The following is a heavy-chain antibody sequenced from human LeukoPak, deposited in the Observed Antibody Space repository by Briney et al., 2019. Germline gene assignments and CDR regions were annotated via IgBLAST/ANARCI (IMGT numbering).Heavy chain of an antibody. Sequence: SVKVSCKAPGGTFSSYAISWVRQAPGQGLEWMGGIIPIFGTANYAQKFQGRVTITTDESTSTAYMELSSLRSEDTAVYYCARAPSYYGSGSYYSGIWGQGTMVTVSS. CDR3: ARAPSYYGSGSYYSGI. CDR1: GGTFSSYA. J-gene: IGHJ3*02. D-gene: IGHD3-10*01. CDR2: IIPIFGTA. V-gene: IGHV1-69*05.